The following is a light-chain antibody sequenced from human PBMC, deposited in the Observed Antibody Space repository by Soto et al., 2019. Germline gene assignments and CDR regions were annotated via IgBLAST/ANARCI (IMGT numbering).Light chain of an antibody. V-gene: IGKV1-5*03. CDR3: QQYKSYSPYT. Sequence: DILTTQSPSTLSASVGDRVTITCRASESISRWLAWYQQKPGQAPKLLIHRASTLATGVPSRISGSGSGTDFTLTISNLQPDDFATYYCQQYKSYSPYTFGQGTKVDIK. CDR2: RAS. J-gene: IGKJ2*01. CDR1: ESISRW.